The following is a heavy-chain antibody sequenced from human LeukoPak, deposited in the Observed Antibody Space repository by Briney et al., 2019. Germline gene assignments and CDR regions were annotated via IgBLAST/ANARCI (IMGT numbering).Heavy chain of an antibody. CDR1: AGSISSGGYY. D-gene: IGHD3-16*01. V-gene: IGHV4-31*03. CDR3: ASRGRYDYVWESYGPNDAFDI. J-gene: IGHJ3*02. CDR2: IYYSGST. Sequence: SETLSLTCTVSAGSISSGGYYWSWLRQHPGKGLEWIGYIYYSGSTYYNPSLKSRVTISVDTSKNQSSLQLSSVTAADTGADYWASRGRYDYVWESYGPNDAFDIWGQGTMVTVSS.